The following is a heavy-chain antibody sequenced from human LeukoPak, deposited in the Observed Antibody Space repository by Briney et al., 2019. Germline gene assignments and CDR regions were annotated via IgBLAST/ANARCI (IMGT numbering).Heavy chain of an antibody. CDR1: GFTFSSYG. V-gene: IGHV3-33*01. CDR2: IWYDGSNK. J-gene: IGHJ4*02. CDR3: ARDGVAGKFDY. D-gene: IGHD6-19*01. Sequence: PGRSLRLSCAASGFTFSSYGMHWVRQAPGKGLEWVAVIWYDGSNKYYADSVKGRFTISRDNSKNTLYLQMNSLRAEDTAVYYCARDGVAGKFDYWGQGTLVTVS.